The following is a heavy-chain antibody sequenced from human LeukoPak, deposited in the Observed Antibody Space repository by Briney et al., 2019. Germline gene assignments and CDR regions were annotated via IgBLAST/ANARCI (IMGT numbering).Heavy chain of an antibody. CDR1: GGSISSYY. CDR3: ARHTGYSSSWYWFDP. CDR2: IYYSGST. Sequence: SETLSLTCTVSGGSISSYYWSWIRQPAGKGLEWIGYIYYSGSTNYNPSLKSRVTISVDTSKNQFSLKLSSVTAADTAVYYCARHTGYSSSWYWFDPWGQGTLVTVSS. V-gene: IGHV4-59*08. J-gene: IGHJ5*02. D-gene: IGHD6-13*01.